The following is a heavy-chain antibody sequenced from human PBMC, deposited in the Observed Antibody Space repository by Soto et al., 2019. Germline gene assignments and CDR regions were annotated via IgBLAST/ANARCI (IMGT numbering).Heavy chain of an antibody. V-gene: IGHV1-18*04. CDR1: GYTFTSYG. CDR2: ISAYNGNT. CDR3: ARDHREYYDFWSGPYGMDV. Sequence: ASLNVSCRASGYTFTSYGISWVRQSPGQGLEWMGWISAYNGNTNYAQKLQGRVTMTTDTSTSTAYMELRSLRSDDTAVYYCARDHREYYDFWSGPYGMDVWGQGTTVTVSS. D-gene: IGHD3-3*01. J-gene: IGHJ6*02.